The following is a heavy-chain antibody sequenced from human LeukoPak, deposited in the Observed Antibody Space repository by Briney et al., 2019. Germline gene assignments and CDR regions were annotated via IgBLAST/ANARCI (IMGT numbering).Heavy chain of an antibody. Sequence: SETLSLTCTVSGGSISSGGYYWSWIRQHPGKGLEWIGCIYYSGSTNYNPSLKGRVTISIDTSKNQFSLSLNYMTAADTAVYYCASGDNDPLFDDWGQGTLVTVSS. CDR2: IYYSGST. V-gene: IGHV4-31*03. D-gene: IGHD1-1*01. CDR1: GGSISSGGYY. J-gene: IGHJ4*02. CDR3: ASGDNDPLFDD.